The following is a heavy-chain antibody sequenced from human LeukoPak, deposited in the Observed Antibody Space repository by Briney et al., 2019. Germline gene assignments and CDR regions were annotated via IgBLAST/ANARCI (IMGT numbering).Heavy chain of an antibody. CDR2: INPNSGGT. J-gene: IGHJ4*02. CDR3: AREYCSSTSCLYYFDY. CDR1: GYTFAGYY. V-gene: IGHV1-2*06. Sequence: ASVKVSCKASGYTFAGYYMHWVRQAPGQGLEWMGRINPNSGGTNYAQKFQGRVTMTRDTSISTAYMELSRLTSDDTAVYYRAREYCSSTSCLYYFDYWGQGTLVTVSS. D-gene: IGHD2-2*01.